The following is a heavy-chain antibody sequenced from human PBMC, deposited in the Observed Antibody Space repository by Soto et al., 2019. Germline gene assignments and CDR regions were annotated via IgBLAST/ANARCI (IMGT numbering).Heavy chain of an antibody. CDR1: GYTFTSYG. V-gene: IGHV1-18*01. Sequence: VASVKVSCKASGYTFTSYGISWARQAPGQGLEWMGWISAYNGNTNYAQKLQGRVTMTTDTSTSTAYMELRSLRSDDTAVYYCARPPVPFDSSGYYRYWGQGTLVTVSS. D-gene: IGHD3-22*01. CDR3: ARPPVPFDSSGYYRY. J-gene: IGHJ4*02. CDR2: ISAYNGNT.